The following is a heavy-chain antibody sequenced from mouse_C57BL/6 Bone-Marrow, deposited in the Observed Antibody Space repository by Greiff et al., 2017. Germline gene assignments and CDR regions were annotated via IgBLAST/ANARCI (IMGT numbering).Heavy chain of an antibody. CDR2: ISDGGSYT. Sequence: EVKLEESGGGLVKPGGSLKLSCAASGFTFSSYAMSWVRQTPEKRLEWVATISDGGSYTSYPDNVKGRFTISRENAKNNLYLQMSHLKSEDTAMYYCARVALFIGLPYYFDYWGQGTTLTVSS. V-gene: IGHV5-4*03. J-gene: IGHJ2*01. D-gene: IGHD1-1*01. CDR3: ARVALFIGLPYYFDY. CDR1: GFTFSSYA.